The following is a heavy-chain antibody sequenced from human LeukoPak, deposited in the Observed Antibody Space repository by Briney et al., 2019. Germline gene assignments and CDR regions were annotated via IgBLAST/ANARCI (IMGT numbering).Heavy chain of an antibody. CDR3: AKHGYCSGISCFFDF. J-gene: IGHJ4*02. V-gene: IGHV3-23*01. Sequence: GGALGLSFAASGFHLSRYALGWGRPAPGEGLEWVSGISGSGPYTFYTDSVKGRFTISRDSSKNTLYLQMNSLRAEDTALYYCAKHGYCSGISCFFDFWGQGTLVTVSS. D-gene: IGHD2-2*03. CDR1: GFHLSRYA. CDR2: ISGSGPYT.